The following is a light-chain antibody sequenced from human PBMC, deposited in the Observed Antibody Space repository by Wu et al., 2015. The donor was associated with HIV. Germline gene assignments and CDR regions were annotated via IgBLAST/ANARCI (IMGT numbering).Light chain of an antibody. Sequence: DIVLTQSPGTLSLSPGERAILSCRASQSVRNNYLAWFQQKPGQAPRLLIYGVSSRATGIPARFSGSGSGTDCTLTITRLESEDFAVYYCQQYETSITFGQGTRLDI. V-gene: IGKV3-20*01. CDR2: GVS. CDR3: QQYETSIT. J-gene: IGKJ5*01. CDR1: QSVRNNY.